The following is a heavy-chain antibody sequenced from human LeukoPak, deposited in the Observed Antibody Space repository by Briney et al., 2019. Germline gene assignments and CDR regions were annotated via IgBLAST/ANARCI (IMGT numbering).Heavy chain of an antibody. CDR1: GGSISSYY. J-gene: IGHJ4*02. D-gene: IGHD2-21*02. CDR2: IYYSGST. Sequence: SETLSLTCTVSGGSISSYYWSWVRQPPGKGLEWIGYIYYSGSTNYNPSLKSRVTISVDTSKNQFSLKLSSVTAADTAVYYCARFPLAYCGGDCYSDHWGQGTLVTVSS. V-gene: IGHV4-59*01. CDR3: ARFPLAYCGGDCYSDH.